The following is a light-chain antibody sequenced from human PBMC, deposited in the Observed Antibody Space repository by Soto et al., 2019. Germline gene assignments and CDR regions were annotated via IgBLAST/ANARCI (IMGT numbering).Light chain of an antibody. Sequence: ENMLTPSPRTLSFSPGGKGTPSCRASQRVRRSFFAWYQHKPGQAPRLLIYGSSIRATGIPDRFSGSGSGTDFTLTISRLEPEDFAMYLCQHYGTSLWTFGQGTKVDIK. J-gene: IGKJ1*01. CDR2: GSS. V-gene: IGKV3-20*01. CDR3: QHYGTSLWT. CDR1: QRVRRSF.